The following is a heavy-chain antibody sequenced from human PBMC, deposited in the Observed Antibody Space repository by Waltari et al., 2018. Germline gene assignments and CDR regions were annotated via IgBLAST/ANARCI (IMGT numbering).Heavy chain of an antibody. CDR3: ARETLPGNKIIDY. J-gene: IGHJ4*02. CDR2: IKSNTGDS. Sequence: QVHLVQSGAEVKQPGASVRVSCKTSGYTFTAYYLHWVRQAPGQGLEWMDWIKSNTGDSQSAQTFEGRVTVTRDTSLTTAYLELSGLRSDDTALYYCARETLPGNKIIDYWGQGTLVTVSS. CDR1: GYTFTAYY. V-gene: IGHV1-2*02. D-gene: IGHD1-1*01.